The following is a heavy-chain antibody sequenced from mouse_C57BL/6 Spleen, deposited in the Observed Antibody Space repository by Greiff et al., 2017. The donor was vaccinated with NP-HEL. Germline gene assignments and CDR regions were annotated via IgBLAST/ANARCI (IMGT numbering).Heavy chain of an antibody. J-gene: IGHJ4*01. Sequence: EVKLMESGGGLVKPGGSLKLSCAASGFTFSSYAMSWVRQTPEKRLEWVATISDGGSYTYYPDNVQGRFTISRDNAKNNLYLQMSHLKSEDTAMYYCARDGSYYYGRNAMEYWGQGTSVTGSS. D-gene: IGHD1-1*01. CDR3: ARDGSYYYGRNAMEY. V-gene: IGHV5-4*01. CDR1: GFTFSSYA. CDR2: ISDGGSYT.